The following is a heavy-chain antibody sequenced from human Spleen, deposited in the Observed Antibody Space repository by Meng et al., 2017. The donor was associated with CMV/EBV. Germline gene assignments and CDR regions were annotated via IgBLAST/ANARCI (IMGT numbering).Heavy chain of an antibody. D-gene: IGHD3/OR15-3a*01. J-gene: IGHJ4*02. CDR1: GCY. Sequence: GCYRIGICHAPGKGLERIGEIIRGGATSYDQSLKSRVFKSKDTYKIQFSRKVTTVTAADTAVYFCARGVSPVGFSAAFLDPYYLDSWGQGSLVTVSS. CDR3: ARGVSPVGFSAAFLDPYYLDS. CDR2: IIRGGAT. V-gene: IGHV4-34*01.